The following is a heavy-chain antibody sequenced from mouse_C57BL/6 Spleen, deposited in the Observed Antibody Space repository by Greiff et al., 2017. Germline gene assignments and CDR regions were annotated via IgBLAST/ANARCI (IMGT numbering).Heavy chain of an antibody. Sequence: VKLVESGPGLVAPSQSLSITCTVSGFSLTSYAISWVRQPPGKGLEWLGVIWTGGGTNYNSALKSRLSLSKDNSKIQVFLKMNSLQTDDTAMYYCARNKDYYGSSGYFDVWGTGTTVTVAS. CDR1: GFSLTSYA. V-gene: IGHV2-9-1*01. CDR3: ARNKDYYGSSGYFDV. J-gene: IGHJ1*03. D-gene: IGHD1-1*01. CDR2: IWTGGGT.